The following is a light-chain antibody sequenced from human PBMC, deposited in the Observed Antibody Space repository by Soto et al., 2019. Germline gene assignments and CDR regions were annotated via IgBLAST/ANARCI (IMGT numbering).Light chain of an antibody. V-gene: IGLV2-14*01. CDR1: SSDVGGYNY. J-gene: IGLJ2*01. CDR2: EVT. CDR3: SSYTTTYTVV. Sequence: QSVLTQPASVSGSPGQSITISCTGTSSDVGGYNYVSWYQQHPGKAPKLMISEVTKRPSGVSNRFSGSKSGNTASLTISGLQAEDEADYYCSSYTTTYTVVFGGGTQLTVL.